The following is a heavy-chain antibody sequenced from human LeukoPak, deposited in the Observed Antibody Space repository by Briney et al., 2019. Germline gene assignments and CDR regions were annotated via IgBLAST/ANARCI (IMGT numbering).Heavy chain of an antibody. J-gene: IGHJ5*02. CDR2: MNPNSGNT. CDR1: GYTFTSYD. CDR3: ARDQLSNSSSWT. V-gene: IGHV1-8*03. Sequence: ASVKVSCKASGYTFTSYDINWVRQATGQGLEWMGWMNPNSGNTGYAQKFQGRVTITRNTSISTAYMELSSLRSEDTAVYYCARDQLSNSSSWTWGQGTLVTVSS. D-gene: IGHD6-13*01.